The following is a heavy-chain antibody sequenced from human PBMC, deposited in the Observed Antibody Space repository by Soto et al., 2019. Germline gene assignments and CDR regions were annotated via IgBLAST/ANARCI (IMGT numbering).Heavy chain of an antibody. CDR2: IIPLFRKT. CDR3: ARARLSNGDPNIYFFYGLDV. D-gene: IGHD3-10*01. Sequence: VKVSCKASGDMFRNAAFTWVRQAPGRGLAWMGVIIPLFRKTNVAQNFQGRVTFTADESTSSLYMEASSLTSEDTAVYYCARARLSNGDPNIYFFYGLDVWGQGTTVTVSS. CDR1: GDMFRNAA. V-gene: IGHV1-69*13. J-gene: IGHJ6*02.